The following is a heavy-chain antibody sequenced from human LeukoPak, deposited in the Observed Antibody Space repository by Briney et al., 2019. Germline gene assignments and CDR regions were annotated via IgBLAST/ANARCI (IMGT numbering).Heavy chain of an antibody. J-gene: IGHJ4*02. CDR1: GFTFSSYS. D-gene: IGHD3-3*01. V-gene: IGHV3-21*01. CDR3: ARDVFLEWLHFDY. Sequence: PGGSLRLSCAASGFTFSSYSMNWVRQAPGKGLEWVSSISSSSSYIYYADSVKGRFTISRDNAKNSLYLQMNSLRAEDTAVYYCARDVFLEWLHFDYWGQGTLVTVSS. CDR2: ISSSSSYI.